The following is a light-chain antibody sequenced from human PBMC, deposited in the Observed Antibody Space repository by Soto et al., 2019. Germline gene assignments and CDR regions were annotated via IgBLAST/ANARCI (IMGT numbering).Light chain of an antibody. CDR2: DIS. J-gene: IGKJ5*01. V-gene: IGKV3-11*01. Sequence: VLTQSPATLALSPGERAILSCRASQSVAGSFAWYQQKPGQAPRLLIYDISTRAAAIPARFSGSGSGTDFTLTVSSLDPEDSALYYCQQRSTRITFGQGTRLEIK. CDR1: QSVAGS. CDR3: QQRSTRIT.